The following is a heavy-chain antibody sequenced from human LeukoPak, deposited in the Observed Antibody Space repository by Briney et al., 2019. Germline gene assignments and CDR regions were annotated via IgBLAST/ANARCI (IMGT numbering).Heavy chain of an antibody. CDR1: GFTFSSYS. Sequence: PGGSLRLSCAASGFTFSSYSMNWVRQAPGKGLEWVSYISSSSSTIYYADSVKGRFSISRDNAKKSLYLQMNSLSAEDTAVYYCARPIWSGYHSPHAFDMWGQGTMVIVSS. V-gene: IGHV3-48*01. D-gene: IGHD3-3*01. J-gene: IGHJ3*02. CDR2: ISSSSSTI. CDR3: ARPIWSGYHSPHAFDM.